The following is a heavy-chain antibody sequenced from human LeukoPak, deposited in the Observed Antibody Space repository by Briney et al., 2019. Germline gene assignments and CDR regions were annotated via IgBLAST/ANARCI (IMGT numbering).Heavy chain of an antibody. V-gene: IGHV4-61*02. J-gene: IGHJ4*02. Sequence: SETLSLTCTVSGGSISSGSYYWRWIRQPAGKGLEWIGRIYTSGSTNYNPSLKSRVTISVDTSKNPFSLKLSSVTAADTAVYYCARDIAAAGTFDYWGQGTLVTVSS. D-gene: IGHD6-13*01. CDR3: ARDIAAAGTFDY. CDR1: GGSISSGSYY. CDR2: IYTSGST.